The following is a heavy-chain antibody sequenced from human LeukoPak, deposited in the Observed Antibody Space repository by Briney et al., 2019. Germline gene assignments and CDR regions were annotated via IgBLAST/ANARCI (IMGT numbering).Heavy chain of an antibody. V-gene: IGHV3-7*01. Sequence: GGSLRLSCATSGFTFSNYWMSWVRQAPGKGLEWVANIKQDGSEKYYGDSVKGRFTISRDNAKNSLYLQMNSLRVEDTSVYYCARLRGLYSGTYRYQTAFESWGQGSLLTVSS. CDR3: ARLRGLYSGTYRYQTAFES. CDR1: GFTFSNYW. D-gene: IGHD1-26*01. J-gene: IGHJ4*02. CDR2: IKQDGSEK.